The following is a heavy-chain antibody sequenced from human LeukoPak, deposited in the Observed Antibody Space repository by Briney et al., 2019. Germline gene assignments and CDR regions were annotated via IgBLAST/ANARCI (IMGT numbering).Heavy chain of an antibody. D-gene: IGHD3-22*01. V-gene: IGHV4-59*11. Sequence: SETLSLTWTVSGGSISSHYWSWFRQLPGERPEWVAFIHYSGRTDYKPTLKGRVTISIDSSKNQVPLKLSSVTAADTATYYCARGTGFYDSSGHYYWGYFDSWGQGTLVPVSS. CDR2: IHYSGRT. CDR3: ARGTGFYDSSGHYYWGYFDS. J-gene: IGHJ4*02. CDR1: GGSISSHY.